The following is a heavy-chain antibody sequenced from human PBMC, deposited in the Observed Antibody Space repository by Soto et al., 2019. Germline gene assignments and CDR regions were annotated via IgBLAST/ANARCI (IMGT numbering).Heavy chain of an antibody. CDR1: GFTFSSYG. V-gene: IGHV3-33*01. CDR2: IWYDGSNK. Sequence: PGGSLRLSCAASGFTFSSYGMHWVRQAPGKGLEWVAVIWYDGSNKYYADSVKGRFTISRDNSKNTLYLQVNSLRAEDTAVYYCARGGYSYGYRLGYFDYWGQGTLVTVSS. CDR3: ARGGYSYGYRLGYFDY. J-gene: IGHJ4*02. D-gene: IGHD5-18*01.